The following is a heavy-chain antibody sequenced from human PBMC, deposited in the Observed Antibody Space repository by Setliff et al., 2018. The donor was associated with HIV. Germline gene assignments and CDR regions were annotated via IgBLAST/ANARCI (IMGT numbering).Heavy chain of an antibody. CDR2: ISAYNGNT. D-gene: IGHD1-1*01. V-gene: IGHV1-18*01. J-gene: IGHJ4*02. Sequence: ASVKVSCKASGYTFTSYAMHWVRQAPGQGLEWMGWISAYNGNTNYAQKLQGRVTMTTDTSTSTAYMELRSLRSDDTAVYYCARRARESTALHSDWNDVLFFDYWGQGTLVTVSS. CDR1: GYTFTSYA. CDR3: ARRARESTALHSDWNDVLFFDY.